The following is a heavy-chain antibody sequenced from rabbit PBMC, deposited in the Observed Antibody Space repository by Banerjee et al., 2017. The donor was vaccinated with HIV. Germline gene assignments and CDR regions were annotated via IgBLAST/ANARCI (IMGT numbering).Heavy chain of an antibody. CDR2: IYTGSGST. V-gene: IGHV1S45*01. CDR3: ARSDGGFAHAFDL. J-gene: IGHJ4*01. CDR1: GFSFSTNYW. Sequence: QEQLVESGGGLVQPEGSLTLTCTASGFSFSTNYWIYWVRQAPGKGLEWIGCIYTGSGSTYYATWAKGRFTISKTSSTTVTLLLTSLTAADTATYFCARSDGGFAHAFDLWGPGTLVTVS. D-gene: IGHD5-1*01.